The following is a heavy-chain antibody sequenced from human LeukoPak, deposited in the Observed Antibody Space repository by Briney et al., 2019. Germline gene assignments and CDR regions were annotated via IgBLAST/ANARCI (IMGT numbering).Heavy chain of an antibody. V-gene: IGHV4-59*08. Sequence: PSETLSLTCTVSGGSISSYYWSWIRQPPGKGQEWIGYIYYSGSTNYNPSLKSRVTISVDTSKKQFSLKLSSVTAADTAVYYCARHEEYSYGSFDYWGQGTLVTVSS. D-gene: IGHD5-18*01. CDR3: ARHEEYSYGSFDY. CDR1: GGSISSYY. CDR2: IYYSGST. J-gene: IGHJ4*02.